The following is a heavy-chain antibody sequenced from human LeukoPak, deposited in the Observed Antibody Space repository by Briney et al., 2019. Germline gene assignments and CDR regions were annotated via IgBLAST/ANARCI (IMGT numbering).Heavy chain of an antibody. CDR3: AKGVNAVWHYYMDV. J-gene: IGHJ6*03. CDR1: GFIFDDYG. D-gene: IGHD2-2*01. CDR2: ISWNSGNI. V-gene: IGHV3-9*01. Sequence: PGGSLRLSCAAAGFIFDDYGMDWVRHVPGKGLEWVAGISWNSGNIGYADSVKGRFTICRDNAKKSLYLQMNSLRSKDTALYYCAKGVNAVWHYYMDVWGKGTAVTVSS.